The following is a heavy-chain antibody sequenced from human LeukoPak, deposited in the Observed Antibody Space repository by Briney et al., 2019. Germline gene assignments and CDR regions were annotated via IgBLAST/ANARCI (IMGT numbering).Heavy chain of an antibody. J-gene: IGHJ6*02. CDR2: IKSKTDGGTT. CDR3: TTQADCSSTSCYGMDV. CDR1: GFTFSNAW. V-gene: IGHV3-15*01. D-gene: IGHD2-2*01. Sequence: GGSFRLSCAASGFTFSNAWMSWVRQAPGKGLEWVGRIKSKTDGGTTDYAAPVKGRFTISRDDSKNTLYLQMNSLKTEDTAVYYCTTQADCSSTSCYGMDVWGQGTTVTVSS.